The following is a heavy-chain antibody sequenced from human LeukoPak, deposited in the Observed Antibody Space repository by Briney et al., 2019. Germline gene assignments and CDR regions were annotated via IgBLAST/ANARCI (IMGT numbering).Heavy chain of an antibody. CDR2: INTNTGNP. J-gene: IGHJ4*02. D-gene: IGHD1-26*01. CDR1: GDTFTSYA. Sequence: ASVKVSCKASGDTFTSYAMNWVRQAPGQGLEWMGWINTNTGNPTYAQGFTGRFVFSLDTSVSTAYLQISSLKAEDTAVYYCARAKLVGATPIGNYWGQGTLVTVSS. CDR3: ARAKLVGATPIGNY. V-gene: IGHV7-4-1*02.